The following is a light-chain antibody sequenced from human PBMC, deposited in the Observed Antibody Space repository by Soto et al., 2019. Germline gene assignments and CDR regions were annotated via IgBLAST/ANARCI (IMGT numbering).Light chain of an antibody. Sequence: EILLTQSPCTLSLSPGDRATLSCMASQTVSNYLAWYQQKPGQAPRLLIYGASTRATGVPARFSGSGSGTEFTLTISSLQSEDFAVYYCQQYNNWPRTFGQGTKVDI. CDR2: GAS. V-gene: IGKV3-15*01. CDR1: QTVSNY. J-gene: IGKJ1*01. CDR3: QQYNNWPRT.